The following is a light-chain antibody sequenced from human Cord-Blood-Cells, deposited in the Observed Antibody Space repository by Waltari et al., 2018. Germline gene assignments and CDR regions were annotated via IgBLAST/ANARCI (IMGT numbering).Light chain of an antibody. V-gene: IGKV3-20*01. CDR2: GAS. Sequence: EIVLKQSPATLSLSPGERATLSCRASQSVSSSYLAWYQQKPGQAPRLLIYGASSRATGIPDRFSGSGSGTDFTLTISRLEPEDFAVYYCQQYGSSPWTFGQGTKVEIK. CDR1: QSVSSSY. CDR3: QQYGSSPWT. J-gene: IGKJ1*01.